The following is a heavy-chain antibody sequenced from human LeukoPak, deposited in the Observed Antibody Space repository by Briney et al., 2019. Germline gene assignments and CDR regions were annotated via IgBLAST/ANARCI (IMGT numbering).Heavy chain of an antibody. CDR2: IKEDGSET. CDR3: ARETPRRGETRDGYR. D-gene: IGHD5-24*01. J-gene: IGHJ4*02. Sequence: PGGSLRLSCAASGFTVSSYYMTWVRQVPGKGLECLANIKEDGSETYYADSVKGRFTISRDNPKNLLFLQINSLRVEDTAVYYCARETPRRGETRDGYRWGQGTVVTVSS. V-gene: IGHV3-7*01. CDR1: GFTVSSYY.